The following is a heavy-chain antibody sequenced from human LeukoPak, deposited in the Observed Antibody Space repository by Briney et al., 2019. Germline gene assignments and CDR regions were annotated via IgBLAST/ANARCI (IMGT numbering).Heavy chain of an antibody. CDR3: ARFLGYLEGWFDP. J-gene: IGHJ5*02. D-gene: IGHD2-2*03. V-gene: IGHV4-59*01. CDR2: IYYSGST. Sequence: PSETLSLTCTVSGGSISSYYWSWIRQPPGKGLEWIGYIYYSGSTNYNPSLKSRVTISVDTSKNQFSLKLSSVTAADTAVYYCARFLGYLEGWFDPWAREPWSPSPQ. CDR1: GGSISSYY.